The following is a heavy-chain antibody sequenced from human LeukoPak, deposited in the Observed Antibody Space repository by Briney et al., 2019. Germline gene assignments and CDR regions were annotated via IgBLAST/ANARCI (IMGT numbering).Heavy chain of an antibody. D-gene: IGHD3-22*01. V-gene: IGHV1-46*01. CDR2: INPKSGSI. CDR3: ARARSYYDSSGYSLLSPFDY. J-gene: IGHJ4*02. Sequence: ASVKVSCKASGYTFTSYYMHWVRQAPGQGLEWMGIINPKSGSISYAQKFQGRVTITADESTSTAYMELSSLRSEDTAVYYCARARSYYDSSGYSLLSPFDYWGQGTLVTVSS. CDR1: GYTFTSYY.